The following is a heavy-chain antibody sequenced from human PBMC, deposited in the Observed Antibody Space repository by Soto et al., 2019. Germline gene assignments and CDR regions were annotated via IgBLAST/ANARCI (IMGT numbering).Heavy chain of an antibody. V-gene: IGHV1-18*01. CDR1: GYTFTSHG. CDR3: ARMVRGSNIDYYHYRDV. CDR2: ISASNGDT. D-gene: IGHD3-10*01. J-gene: IGHJ6*03. Sequence: QVQLVQSGGVMKKPGASVKVSCKASGYTFTSHGISWVRQAPGQGLEWMGWISASNGDTNYAQKYQGRVTVTTDTSTSTDYMELRSLRSEDTAVYYCARMVRGSNIDYYHYRDVWGEGTTVTVSS.